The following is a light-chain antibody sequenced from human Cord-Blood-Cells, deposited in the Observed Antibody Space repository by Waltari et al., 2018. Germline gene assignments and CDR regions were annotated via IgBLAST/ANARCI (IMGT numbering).Light chain of an antibody. Sequence: QSVLTQPPSVSGAPGQRVTISCTGSSSNIGAGYDVHWYQQLPGTAPKLLIYGISNRPSGVPDQFSGSKSGTSASLAITGLQAEDEADYYCQSYDSSLSGSVVFDGGTKLTVL. V-gene: IGLV1-40*01. CDR2: GIS. CDR3: QSYDSSLSGSVV. CDR1: SSNIGAGYD. J-gene: IGLJ2*01.